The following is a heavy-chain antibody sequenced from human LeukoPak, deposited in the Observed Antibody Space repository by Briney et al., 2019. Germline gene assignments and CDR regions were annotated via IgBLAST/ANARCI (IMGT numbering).Heavy chain of an antibody. CDR3: ATGWPYLRWFDP. CDR1: GYTLTELS. D-gene: IGHD2-15*01. V-gene: IGHV1-24*01. Sequence: ASVKVSCKVSGYTLTELSMHWVRQAPGKGLEWMGGFDPEDGETIYAQKFQGRVTMTEDTSTDTAYMELSSLRSEDTAVYYCATGWPYLRWFDPWGQGTLVTVSS. CDR2: FDPEDGET. J-gene: IGHJ5*02.